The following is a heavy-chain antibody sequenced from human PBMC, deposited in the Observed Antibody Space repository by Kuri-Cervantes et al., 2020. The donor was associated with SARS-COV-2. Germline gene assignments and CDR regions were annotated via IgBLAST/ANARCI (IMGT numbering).Heavy chain of an antibody. Sequence: GESLKISCAASGFTFSSYSMNWVRQAPGKGLEWVSYISSSSSTIYYADSVKGRFTISRDNAENSLYLQMNSLRDEDTAVYYCARDLLNVWSGYYYYYGMDVWGQGTTVTVSS. CDR1: GFTFSSYS. CDR2: ISSSSSTI. D-gene: IGHD3-3*01. V-gene: IGHV3-48*02. J-gene: IGHJ6*02. CDR3: ARDLLNVWSGYYYYYGMDV.